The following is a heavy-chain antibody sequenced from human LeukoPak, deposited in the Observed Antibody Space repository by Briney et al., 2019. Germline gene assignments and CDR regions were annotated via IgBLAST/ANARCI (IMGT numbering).Heavy chain of an antibody. Sequence: KSSETLSLTCAVYGDSFSGYYWTWVRQTPGKGLEWIGEINHRGSANYNPSLKSRVILSVDTSKNQFYLQLSSLAAADTAVYYCARGGYWMFDSWGQGALVIVSS. CDR3: ARGGYWMFDS. CDR1: GDSFSGYY. D-gene: IGHD2-15*01. J-gene: IGHJ4*02. CDR2: INHRGSA. V-gene: IGHV4-34*01.